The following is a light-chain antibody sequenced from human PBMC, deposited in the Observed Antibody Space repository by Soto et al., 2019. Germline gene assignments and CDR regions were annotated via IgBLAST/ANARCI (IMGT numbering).Light chain of an antibody. CDR3: SSSTNTNTLVI. CDR1: SGDIGRYKF. Sequence: QSALTQPASVSGSPGQSVTISCTGTSGDIGRYKFVSWFQQHPGKAPKLLIFEGTNRPSGVSHRFSGSKSGNTASLTISGLQAEDEAMYFCSSSTNTNTLVIFGGGTKLTVL. V-gene: IGLV2-14*01. J-gene: IGLJ2*01. CDR2: EGT.